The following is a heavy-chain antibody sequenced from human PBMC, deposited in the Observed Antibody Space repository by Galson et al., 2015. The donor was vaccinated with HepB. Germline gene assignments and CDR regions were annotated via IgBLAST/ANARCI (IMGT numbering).Heavy chain of an antibody. CDR1: GFTFSSYA. J-gene: IGHJ4*02. D-gene: IGHD2-15*01. V-gene: IGHV3-30*04. CDR2: ISYDGSNK. CDR3: ARVSVVVAATVDY. Sequence: SLRLSCAASGFTFSSYAMHWVRQAPGKGLEWVAVISYDGSNKYYADSVKGRFTISRDNSKNTLYLQMNSLRAEDTAVYYCARVSVVVAATVDYWGQGTLVTVSS.